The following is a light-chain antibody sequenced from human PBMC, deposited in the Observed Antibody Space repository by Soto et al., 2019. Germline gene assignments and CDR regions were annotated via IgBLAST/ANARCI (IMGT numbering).Light chain of an antibody. CDR3: QQRSNWPT. CDR1: QSVSSY. CDR2: DAS. J-gene: IGKJ3*01. Sequence: EIVLTQSPATLSLSPGERATLSCRASQSVSSYLAWYQQKPGQAPRLLIYDASNRATGIPARCSGSGYGTDFTRTISSLEPEDFAVYYCQQRSNWPTFGPGTKVDIK. V-gene: IGKV3-11*01.